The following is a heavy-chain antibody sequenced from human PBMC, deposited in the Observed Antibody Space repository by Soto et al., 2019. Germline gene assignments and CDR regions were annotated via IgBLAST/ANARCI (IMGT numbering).Heavy chain of an antibody. CDR1: GFTFSSYG. V-gene: IGHV3-33*01. Sequence: GGSLRLSCAASGFTFSSYGMHWVRQAPGKGLEWVAVIWYDGSNKYYADSVKGRFTISRDNSKNTLYLQMNSLRAEDTAVYYCAREGPKYSSKIAYYYYGMDVWGQGTTVTVSS. CDR3: AREGPKYSSKIAYYYYGMDV. CDR2: IWYDGSNK. J-gene: IGHJ6*02. D-gene: IGHD6-19*01.